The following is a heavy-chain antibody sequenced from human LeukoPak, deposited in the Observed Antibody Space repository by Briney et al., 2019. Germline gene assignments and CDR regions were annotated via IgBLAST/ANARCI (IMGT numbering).Heavy chain of an antibody. Sequence: SVKVSCKASGGTFSSYAISWVRQAPGQGLEWMGGIIPIFGTANYAQKFQGRVTITADESTSTAYMELSSLRSEDTAVYYCASDVDSSGYSAYFDYWGQETLVTVSS. CDR3: ASDVDSSGYSAYFDY. V-gene: IGHV1-69*13. CDR1: GGTFSSYA. D-gene: IGHD3-22*01. J-gene: IGHJ4*02. CDR2: IIPIFGTA.